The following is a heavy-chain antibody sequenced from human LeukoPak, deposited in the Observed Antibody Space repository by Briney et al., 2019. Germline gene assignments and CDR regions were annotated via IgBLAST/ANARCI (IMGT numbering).Heavy chain of an antibody. CDR1: GGSFSGYY. Sequence: SETLSLTCAVYGGSFSGYYWSWIRQPPGKGLEWIGEINHSGSTNYNPSLKSRVTISVDTSKNQFSLKLSSVTAADTAVYYCARLRGVYSSGWYHYDYWGQGTLVTVSS. J-gene: IGHJ4*02. D-gene: IGHD6-19*01. CDR3: ARLRGVYSSGWYHYDY. CDR2: INHSGST. V-gene: IGHV4-34*01.